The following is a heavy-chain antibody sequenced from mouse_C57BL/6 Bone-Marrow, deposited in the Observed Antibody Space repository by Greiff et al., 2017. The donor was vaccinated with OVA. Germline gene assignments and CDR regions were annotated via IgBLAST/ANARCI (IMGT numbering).Heavy chain of an antibody. CDR1: GYTFTSYW. J-gene: IGHJ4*01. CDR3: ARGWLRYAMDY. D-gene: IGHD2-2*01. Sequence: QVQLQQPGAELVRPGSSVKLSCKASGYTFTSYWMDWVKQRPGQGLEWIGNIYPSDSETHYNQKFKDKATLTVDKSSSTAYMQLSSLTSEDSAVYYCARGWLRYAMDYWGQGTSVTVSS. V-gene: IGHV1-61*01. CDR2: IYPSDSET.